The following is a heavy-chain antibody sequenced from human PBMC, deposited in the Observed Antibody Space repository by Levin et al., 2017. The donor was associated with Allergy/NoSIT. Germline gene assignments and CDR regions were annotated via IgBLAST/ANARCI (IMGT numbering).Heavy chain of an antibody. V-gene: IGHV3-30-3*01. J-gene: IGHJ4*02. Sequence: LSLPCAASGFPFSSYAMHWVRQAPGKGLEWVAVISYDGSNKYYADSVKGRFTISRDNSKNTLYLQMNSLRAEDTAVYYCARAQIAVAGRGYFDYWGQGTLVTVSS. CDR3: ARAQIAVAGRGYFDY. CDR2: ISYDGSNK. D-gene: IGHD6-19*01. CDR1: GFPFSSYA.